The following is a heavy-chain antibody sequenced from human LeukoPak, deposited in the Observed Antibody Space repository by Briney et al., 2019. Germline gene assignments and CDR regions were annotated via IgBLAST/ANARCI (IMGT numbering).Heavy chain of an antibody. Sequence: GGSLRLSCVASGFSFSSYGMSWVRQAPGKGLEWVSVITNSGGAAFYADSVKGRFSISRDNSKNILYLELNSLRAEDTAVYYGAKSMGVAVSGGDCWGQGTLVTVSS. D-gene: IGHD6-19*01. J-gene: IGHJ4*02. CDR2: ITNSGGAA. CDR1: GFSFSSYG. V-gene: IGHV3-23*01. CDR3: AKSMGVAVSGGDC.